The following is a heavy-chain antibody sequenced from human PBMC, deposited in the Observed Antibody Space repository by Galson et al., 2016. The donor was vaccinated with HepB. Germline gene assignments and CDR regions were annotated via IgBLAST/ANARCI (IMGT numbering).Heavy chain of an antibody. D-gene: IGHD3-16*01. CDR2: INVENGNT. Sequence: SVKVSCKASGYTFINNAIHWVRQAPGQRLEWMGWINVENGNTKSSQKFQGRVTMTRDTTASSADMELSSLKSEDTAIYKCARSSSWFGGVDYGGQGTLVTVSS. V-gene: IGHV1-3*01. J-gene: IGHJ4*02. CDR1: GYTFINNA. CDR3: ARSSSWFGGVDY.